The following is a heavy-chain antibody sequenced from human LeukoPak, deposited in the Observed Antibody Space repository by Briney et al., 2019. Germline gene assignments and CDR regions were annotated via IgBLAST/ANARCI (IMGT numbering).Heavy chain of an antibody. V-gene: IGHV3-7*03. CDR1: GFTFSSYW. D-gene: IGHD6-19*01. J-gene: IGHJ6*03. CDR3: ARGRYSSGWYKYYYYYYMDV. Sequence: GGSLRLSCAASGFTFSSYWMSWVRQAPGKGLEWVANIKQDGSEKYYVDSVKGRFTISRDNAKNSLYLQMNSLRAEDTAVYYCARGRYSSGWYKYYYYYYMDVWGKGTTVTISS. CDR2: IKQDGSEK.